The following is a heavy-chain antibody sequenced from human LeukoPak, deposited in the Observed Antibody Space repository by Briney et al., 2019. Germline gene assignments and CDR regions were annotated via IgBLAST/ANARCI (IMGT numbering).Heavy chain of an antibody. D-gene: IGHD2-15*01. CDR2: ISGSGGST. CDR1: GFTFSSYA. J-gene: IGHJ3*02. CDR3: AKVGVYCSGGSCFENDAFDI. Sequence: PGGSLRLSCAASGFTFSSYAMSWVRQAPGKGLEWVSAISGSGGSTYYADSVKGRFTISRDNSKNTLYLQMNSLRAEDTAVYYCAKVGVYCSGGSCFENDAFDIWGQGTMVTVSS. V-gene: IGHV3-23*01.